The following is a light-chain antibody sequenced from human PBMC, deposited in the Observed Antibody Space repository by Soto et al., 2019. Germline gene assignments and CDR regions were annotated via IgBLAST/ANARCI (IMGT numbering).Light chain of an antibody. CDR1: QDISNY. V-gene: IGKV1-33*01. CDR2: DAS. J-gene: IGKJ3*01. Sequence: DLPMTQSPSSLSASVGDRVTITCQASQDISNYLNWYQQKPGKAPKLLIYDASNLETGVPSRFSGRASGTYFTFTISSLQPEDIATYYCQQYDNLPFTFGPGTKVDIK. CDR3: QQYDNLPFT.